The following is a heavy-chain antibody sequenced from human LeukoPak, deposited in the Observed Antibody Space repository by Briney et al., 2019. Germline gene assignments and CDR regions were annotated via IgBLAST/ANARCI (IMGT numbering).Heavy chain of an antibody. CDR1: GGSISSGSYY. V-gene: IGHV4-61*01. CDR3: ARGGVGYNYGYQLDY. CDR2: IYYSGST. Sequence: PSETLSLTCTVSGGSISSGSYYWSWIRQPPGKGLEWIGYIYYSGSTNYNPSLKSRVTISVDTSKNQFSLKLSSVTAADTAVYYCARGGVGYNYGYQLDYWGQGTLVTVFS. D-gene: IGHD5-18*01. J-gene: IGHJ4*02.